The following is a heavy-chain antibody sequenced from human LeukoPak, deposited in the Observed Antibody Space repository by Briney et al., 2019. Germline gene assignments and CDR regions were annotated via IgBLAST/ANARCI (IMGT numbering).Heavy chain of an antibody. D-gene: IGHD6-19*01. Sequence: PGGSLRLSCAASGFTFNSYWMHWVRQAPGKGLVWVSLIDSDGSTTTYADSVKGRLTISRDNAKNTLYLQMNNLRGEDTAVYYCARDTIAVAGDLGYWGQGTLVIVSS. CDR2: IDSDGSTT. J-gene: IGHJ4*02. V-gene: IGHV3-74*01. CDR1: GFTFNSYW. CDR3: ARDTIAVAGDLGY.